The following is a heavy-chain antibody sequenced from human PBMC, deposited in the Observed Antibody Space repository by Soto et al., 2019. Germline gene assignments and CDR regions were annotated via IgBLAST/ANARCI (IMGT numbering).Heavy chain of an antibody. J-gene: IGHJ6*02. Sequence: QVQLQESGPGLVKPSETLSLTCTVSGGSVSSGSYYWSWIRQPPGKGLEWIGYNYYSGSSNYNPSRKSRVTIAGDTSTNQFSLKLSSVTAADTAVYYCARVEQLVSYYYYGMDVWGQGTTVTVSS. CDR3: ARVEQLVSYYYYGMDV. D-gene: IGHD6-6*01. CDR2: NYYSGSS. CDR1: GGSVSSGSYY. V-gene: IGHV4-61*01.